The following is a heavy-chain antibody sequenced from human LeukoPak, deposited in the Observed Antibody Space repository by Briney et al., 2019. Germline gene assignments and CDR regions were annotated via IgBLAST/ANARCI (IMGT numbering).Heavy chain of an antibody. J-gene: IGHJ5*02. CDR1: GGSISNYY. Sequence: SETLSLTCTVSGGSISNYYWSWIRQPPGKGLEWIGYIYYSGSTNYNPSLKSRVTISVDTSKNQFSLKLSSVTAADTAVYYCARARGGYCSSTSCLNNWFDPWGQGTLVTVSS. CDR2: IYYSGST. D-gene: IGHD2-2*01. CDR3: ARARGGYCSSTSCLNNWFDP. V-gene: IGHV4-59*01.